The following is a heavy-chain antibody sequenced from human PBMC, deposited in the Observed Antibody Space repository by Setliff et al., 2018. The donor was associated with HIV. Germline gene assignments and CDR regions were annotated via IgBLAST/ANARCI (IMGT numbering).Heavy chain of an antibody. CDR3: AAPRGMSTILVY. Sequence: SETLSLTCAVYGGSLSGHHWSWIRQSPGKGLEWIGEINHSGSTNYNPSLKSRVIISIDTSKKQFSLKLTSVTAADTATYYCAAPRGMSTILVYWGQGSLVTVSS. CDR2: INHSGST. J-gene: IGHJ4*02. CDR1: GGSLSGHH. D-gene: IGHD3-9*01. V-gene: IGHV4-34*01.